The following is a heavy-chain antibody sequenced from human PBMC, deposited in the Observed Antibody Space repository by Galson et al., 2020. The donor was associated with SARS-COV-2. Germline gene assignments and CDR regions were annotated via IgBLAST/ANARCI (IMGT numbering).Heavy chain of an antibody. CDR3: ARLSTYCGSTSCYPAIASMHAFDI. V-gene: IGHV4-34*01. Sequence: SETLSLTCAVYGGSFSGYYWGGIRKHQGTGLEWIGQSNQSATKKHNPSLKSRVTTSVDTSKNQISLKLRSVTAADTALYYCARLSTYCGSTSCYPAIASMHAFDIWGQGTMVTVSS. D-gene: IGHD2-2*01. CDR2: SNQSATK. J-gene: IGHJ3*02. CDR1: GGSFSGYY.